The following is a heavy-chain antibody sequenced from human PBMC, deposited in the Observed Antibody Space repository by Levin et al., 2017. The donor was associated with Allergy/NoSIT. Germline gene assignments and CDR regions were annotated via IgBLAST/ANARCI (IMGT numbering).Heavy chain of an antibody. D-gene: IGHD4-17*01. V-gene: IGHV4-59*01. CDR3: AGGGDSSKTKD. Sequence: SQTLSLTCTVSGVSIRSNYWSWIRQPPGKGLEWIGYIYYSGNTNYNPSLKSRVTISQATSMNQISLKLSSVTAADTAVYYCAGGGDSSKTKDWGQGTLVTVSS. J-gene: IGHJ4*02. CDR1: GVSIRSNY. CDR2: IYYSGNT.